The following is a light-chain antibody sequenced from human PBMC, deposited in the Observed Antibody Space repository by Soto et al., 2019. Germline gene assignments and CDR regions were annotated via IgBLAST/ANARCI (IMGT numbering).Light chain of an antibody. Sequence: DIQMTQSPSSLSASVGDRVTITCRASQTIGIYLTWYQVKPGKAPKLLIYTTSSLQRGVPSRFSGSGSGTDFTLTISSLQPDDSATYYCQQSYSAPMFGQGTKVEI. J-gene: IGKJ1*01. CDR1: QTIGIY. CDR2: TTS. CDR3: QQSYSAPM. V-gene: IGKV1-39*01.